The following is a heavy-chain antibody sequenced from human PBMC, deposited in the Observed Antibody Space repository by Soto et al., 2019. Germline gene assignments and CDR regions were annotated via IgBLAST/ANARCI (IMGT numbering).Heavy chain of an antibody. CDR2: IIPILGIA. J-gene: IGHJ4*02. CDR1: GGTFSSYT. V-gene: IGHV1-69*02. D-gene: IGHD3-10*01. Sequence: ASVKVSCKASGGTFSSYTISWVRQAPGQGLEWMGRIIPILGIANYAQKFQGRVTITADKSTSTAYMELSSLRSEDTAVYYCATPSIYGSGSYYKSYFDYWGQGTLVTVSS. CDR3: ATPSIYGSGSYYKSYFDY.